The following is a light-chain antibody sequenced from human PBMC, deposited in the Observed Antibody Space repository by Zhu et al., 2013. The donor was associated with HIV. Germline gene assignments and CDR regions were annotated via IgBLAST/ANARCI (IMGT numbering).Light chain of an antibody. V-gene: IGLV2-14*01. Sequence: QSALTQPASVSGSPGQSITISCTGTSSDVGGYNYVSWYQQHPGKAPKLILYEVSNRPSGVSNRFSGSKSGNTASLTISGLQAEDEADYYCSSYTSSNTHVFGTGTKVTVL. CDR2: EVS. J-gene: IGLJ1*01. CDR1: SSDVGGYNY. CDR3: SSYTSSNTHV.